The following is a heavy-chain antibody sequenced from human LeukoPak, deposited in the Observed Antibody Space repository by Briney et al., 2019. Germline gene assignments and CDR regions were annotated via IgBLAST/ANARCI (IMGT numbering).Heavy chain of an antibody. V-gene: IGHV3-21*04. J-gene: IGHJ4*02. D-gene: IGHD3-10*01. CDR2: IYFTGNYI. CDR1: GFTFSRYS. CDR3: AREFNTVGNFDY. Sequence: PGGSLRLSCVTSGFTFSRYSMRWVRQAPGKGLEWVSSIYFTGNYISYAESVKGRFTISRDNAKNSLYLQMNSLRAEDTAVYYCAREFNTVGNFDYWGQGTLVTVSS.